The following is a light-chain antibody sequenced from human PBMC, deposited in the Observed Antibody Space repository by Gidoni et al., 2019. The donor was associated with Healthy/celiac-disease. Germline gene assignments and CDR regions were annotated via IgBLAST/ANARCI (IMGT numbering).Light chain of an antibody. CDR1: QDISNY. J-gene: IGKJ4*01. CDR2: DAS. Sequence: DIHMTQSPSSLSASVGERVTITCQASQDISNYLNWYQQKPGKAPKLLIYDASNLETGVPSRFSGSGSGTDFTFTISRLQPEDIATYYCQQYDNPPPTFGGGTKVDIK. CDR3: QQYDNPPPT. V-gene: IGKV1-33*01.